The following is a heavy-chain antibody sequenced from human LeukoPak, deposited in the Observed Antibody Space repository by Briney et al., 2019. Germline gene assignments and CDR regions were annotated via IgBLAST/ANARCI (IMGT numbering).Heavy chain of an antibody. CDR1: GGSFSGYY. V-gene: IGHV4-34*01. CDR2: INHSGST. D-gene: IGHD6-19*01. CDR3: ARGREVAGPCFDY. J-gene: IGHJ4*02. Sequence: SETLSLTCAVYGGSFSGYYWSWIRQPPGKGLEWIGEINHSGSTNYNPSLKSRVTISVDTSKNQFSLKLSSVTAADTAVYYCARGREVAGPCFDYWGQGTLVTVSS.